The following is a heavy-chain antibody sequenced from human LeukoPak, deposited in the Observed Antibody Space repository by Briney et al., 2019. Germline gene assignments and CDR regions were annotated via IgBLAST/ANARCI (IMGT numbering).Heavy chain of an antibody. J-gene: IGHJ4*02. D-gene: IGHD2-21*01. CDR1: GFPFSASW. V-gene: IGHV3-7*01. Sequence: GESLRLSCAASGFPFSASWMNWIRQAPGKGLEWVANIKPDGSETFYVDSVKGRLTISKDYVKNSLYLEMNNLKVEDTAVYYCTSISMARPGEDYWGQGVLVTVSS. CDR3: TSISMARPGEDY. CDR2: IKPDGSET.